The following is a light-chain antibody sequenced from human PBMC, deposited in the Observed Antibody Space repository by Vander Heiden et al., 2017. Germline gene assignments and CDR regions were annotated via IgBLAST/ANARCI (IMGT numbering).Light chain of an antibody. CDR3: QQRSLWPIT. Sequence: EIVLTQSPVTLSLSPGERATLSCRASQSVSSFLAWYQQRPGQAPRLLIYDASNRATGIPARFSGSGSVTDFTLTISSVEPEDSAVYYCQQRSLWPITFGQGTRLEIK. J-gene: IGKJ5*01. CDR2: DAS. CDR1: QSVSSF. V-gene: IGKV3-11*01.